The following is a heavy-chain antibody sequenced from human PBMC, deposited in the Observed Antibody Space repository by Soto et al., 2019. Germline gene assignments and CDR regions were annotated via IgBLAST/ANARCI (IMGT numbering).Heavy chain of an antibody. D-gene: IGHD3-3*01. CDR3: ATWSALISTAPDWFDP. J-gene: IGHJ5*02. CDR1: GYTLTELS. V-gene: IGHV1-24*01. Sequence: ASVKVSCKVSGYTLTELSRHWVRQAPGKGLEWMGGFDPEDGETIYAQKFQGRVTMTEDTSTDTAYMELSSLRSEDTAVYYCATWSALISTAPDWFDPSGQGTLVTVSS. CDR2: FDPEDGET.